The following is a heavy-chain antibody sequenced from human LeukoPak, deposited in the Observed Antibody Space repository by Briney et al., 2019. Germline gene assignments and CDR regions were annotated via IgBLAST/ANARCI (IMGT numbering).Heavy chain of an antibody. D-gene: IGHD3-3*02. J-gene: IGHJ4*02. V-gene: IGHV4-4*02. CDR2: THRSGDT. CDR1: GVSISSGKW. CDR3: ATRDQSRTFLVPLDS. Sequence: PSGTLSLTCAVYGVSISSGKWWTWVRQPPGKGLEWIGETHRSGDTKYNPSLNGRVTISMDNSKNQLSLNLISVTAADTAMYYCATRDQSRTFLVPLDSWGRGTLVTVSS.